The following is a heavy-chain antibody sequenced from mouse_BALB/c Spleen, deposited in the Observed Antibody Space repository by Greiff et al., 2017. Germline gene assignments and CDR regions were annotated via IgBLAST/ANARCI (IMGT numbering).Heavy chain of an antibody. CDR2: ISTYYGDA. J-gene: IGHJ1*01. CDR3: ARESRYFDV. V-gene: IGHV1S137*01. Sequence: QVQLQQSGAELVRPGVSVKISCKGSGYTFTDYAMHWVKQSHAKSLEWIGVISTYYGDASYNQKFKGKATMTVDKSSSTAYMELARLTSEDSAIYYCARESRYFDVWGAGTTVTVSS. CDR1: GYTFTDYA.